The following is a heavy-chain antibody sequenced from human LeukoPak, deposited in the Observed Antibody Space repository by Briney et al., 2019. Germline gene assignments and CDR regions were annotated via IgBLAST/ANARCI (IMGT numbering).Heavy chain of an antibody. V-gene: IGHV3-23*01. CDR2: ISGSGGST. CDR1: GFTFSSYA. Sequence: GGSLRLSCAASGFTFSSYAMSWVRQAPGKGLEWVSAISGSGGSTYYADSVKGRFTISRDNSKNTLYLQVNSLRAEDTAVYYCAKHWNDVLFFDYWGQGTLVTVSS. CDR3: AKHWNDVLFFDY. J-gene: IGHJ4*02. D-gene: IGHD1-1*01.